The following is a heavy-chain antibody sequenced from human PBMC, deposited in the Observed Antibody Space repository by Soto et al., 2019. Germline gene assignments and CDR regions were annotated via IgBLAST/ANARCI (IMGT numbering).Heavy chain of an antibody. CDR1: GYTFTGYD. J-gene: IGHJ6*03. V-gene: IGHV1-8*01. CDR2: MNPNSGNT. CDR3: ARGEVTAMVRGYYYYYIYF. Sequence: ASVKVSCKASGYTFTGYDINWVRPATGQGLEWMGWMNPNSGNTGYAQKFQGRVTMTRNTSISTAYMELSSLRSEDTAVYYCARGEVTAMVRGYYYYYIYFWGKGTTVTVSS. D-gene: IGHD5-18*01.